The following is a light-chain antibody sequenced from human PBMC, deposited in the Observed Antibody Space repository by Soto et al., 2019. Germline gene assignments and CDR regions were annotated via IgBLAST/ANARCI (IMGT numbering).Light chain of an antibody. CDR2: DVA. V-gene: IGLV2-14*03. CDR3: SSYTSSSTYV. CDR1: XXXVGSYNY. J-gene: IGLJ1*01. Sequence: QSVLIQPASVSGSPGXXXXXXXXXXXXXVGSYNYVSWYQHPPGKAPKVMIFDVANRPSGVSDRFSASKSANTASLTISGLQAEDEADYYCSSYTSSSTYVFGTGTKVTXL.